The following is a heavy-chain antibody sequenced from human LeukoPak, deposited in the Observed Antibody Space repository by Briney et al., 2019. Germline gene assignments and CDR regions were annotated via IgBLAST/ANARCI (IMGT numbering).Heavy chain of an antibody. CDR3: ARVNRVTAIQELDY. J-gene: IGHJ4*02. CDR1: GFTFSSHW. V-gene: IGHV3-7*01. CDR2: IKQDGSDK. Sequence: GGSLRLSCAASGFTFSSHWMTWVRQAPGKGLEWVANIKQDGSDKYYMDSVKGRFTISRDNAKNSLFLQMNSLRGEDTAVYYCARVNRVTAIQELDYWGQGTLVTVSS. D-gene: IGHD2-21*02.